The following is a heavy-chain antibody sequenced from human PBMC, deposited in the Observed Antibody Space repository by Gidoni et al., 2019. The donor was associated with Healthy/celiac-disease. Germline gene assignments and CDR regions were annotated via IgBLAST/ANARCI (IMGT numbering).Heavy chain of an antibody. CDR3: AKSSLTYGSGKGYFDY. CDR1: VFTFSSHA. CDR2: ISGRGGST. D-gene: IGHD3-10*01. J-gene: IGHJ4*02. Sequence: EVQLLASGGGLLPPGVSLILSFAASVFTFSSHAMSWVRQAPGTGLAGVAVISGRGGSTYYAESVKGRFTISRDNDKNRLYLQMKSLRAEDTAVYYCAKSSLTYGSGKGYFDYWGQGTLVTVSS. V-gene: IGHV3-23*01.